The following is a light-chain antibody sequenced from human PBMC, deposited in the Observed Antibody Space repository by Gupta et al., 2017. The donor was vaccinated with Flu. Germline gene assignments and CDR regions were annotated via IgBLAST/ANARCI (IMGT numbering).Light chain of an antibody. Sequence: PSSFSASTGDRVTITCRASQGISSYLASYQQKPGKAPKLLLYAASTVQSGVPSTFSGSGSGTDFTLTIICLQSEDFATNYCRQDYSYPPTFGQGTKLEIK. CDR1: QGISSY. CDR3: RQDYSYPPT. J-gene: IGKJ1*01. CDR2: AAS. V-gene: IGKV1-8*01.